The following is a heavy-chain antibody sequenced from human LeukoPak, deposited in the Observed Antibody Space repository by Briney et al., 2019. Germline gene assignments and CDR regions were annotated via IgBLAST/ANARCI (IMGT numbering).Heavy chain of an antibody. CDR3: ATAPSRLRYFDWLLYGGGDY. CDR1: GFTFSDYY. D-gene: IGHD3-9*01. Sequence: GGSLRLSCAASGFTFSDYYMSWIRQAPGKGLEWVSYISSSGSTIYYADSVKGRFTISRDNAKNSLYLQMNSLRAEDTAVYYCATAPSRLRYFDWLLYGGGDYWGQGILVTVSS. CDR2: ISSSGSTI. J-gene: IGHJ4*02. V-gene: IGHV3-11*01.